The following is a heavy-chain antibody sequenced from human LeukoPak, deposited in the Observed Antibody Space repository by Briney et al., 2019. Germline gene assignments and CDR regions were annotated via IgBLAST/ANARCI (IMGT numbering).Heavy chain of an antibody. J-gene: IGHJ3*02. D-gene: IGHD3-10*01. Sequence: GGSLRLSCAVCGFPFSSYAMSWVRQAPGKGLEWVSGVSGSGGSTYYADSVKGRFTVSRDNSKNTLYVQMNSLRAEDTAVYYCAKSAYVSGTYASGAFDIWGQGTMVTVSS. CDR1: GFPFSSYA. V-gene: IGHV3-23*01. CDR3: AKSAYVSGTYASGAFDI. CDR2: VSGSGGST.